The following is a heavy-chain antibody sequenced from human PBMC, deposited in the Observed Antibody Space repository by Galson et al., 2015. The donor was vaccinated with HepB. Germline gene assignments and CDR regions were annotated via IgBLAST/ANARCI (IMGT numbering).Heavy chain of an antibody. J-gene: IGHJ4*02. CDR2: ISAYNGNT. Sequence: SVKASCKASGYTFTSYGISWVRQAPGQGLEWMGWISAYNGNTNYAQKLQGRVTMTTDTSTSTAYMELRSLRSDDTAVYYCARALGDFWSGYYGYYFDYWGQGTLVTVSS. CDR1: GYTFTSYG. D-gene: IGHD3-3*01. V-gene: IGHV1-18*01. CDR3: ARALGDFWSGYYGYYFDY.